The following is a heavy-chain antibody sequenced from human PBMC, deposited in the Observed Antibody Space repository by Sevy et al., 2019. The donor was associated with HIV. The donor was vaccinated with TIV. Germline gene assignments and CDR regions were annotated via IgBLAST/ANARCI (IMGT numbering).Heavy chain of an antibody. CDR3: ARTFDFWSTYYTGSYYYYGMDV. V-gene: IGHV3-33*01. D-gene: IGHD3-3*01. CDR2: IWYDGSHK. CDR1: GFTLSSHG. J-gene: IGHJ6*02. Sequence: GGSLRLSCVASGFTLSSHGMHWVRQALGKGLEWVSLIWYDGSHKFYADSVKGRFTISRDNSKNTLYLQMNSLRAEDTAVYYCARTFDFWSTYYTGSYYYYGMDVWGQGTTVTVSS.